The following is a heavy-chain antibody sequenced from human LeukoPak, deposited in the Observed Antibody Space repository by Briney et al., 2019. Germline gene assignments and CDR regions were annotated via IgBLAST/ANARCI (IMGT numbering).Heavy chain of an antibody. CDR2: IYYSGST. D-gene: IGHD1-26*01. Sequence: PSETLSLTCTVSGGSMSSYYWSWIRQSPGKGLEWLGYIYYSGSTNYNPSLKSRVTISVDTSKNQFSLKLSSVTAVDTAVYYCARGPVGGATYYDGDAFDIWGQGTMVTVSS. J-gene: IGHJ3*02. CDR1: GGSMSSYY. CDR3: ARGPVGGATYYDGDAFDI. V-gene: IGHV4-59*01.